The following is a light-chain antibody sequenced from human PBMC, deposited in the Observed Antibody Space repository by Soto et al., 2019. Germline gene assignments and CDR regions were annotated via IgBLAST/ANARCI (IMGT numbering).Light chain of an antibody. J-gene: IGLJ2*01. CDR1: GSDVGAYNY. CDR3: SSSTTTYTVI. V-gene: IGLV2-14*01. CDR2: DVD. Sequence: QSALTQPASVSGSPGQSITISCTGTGSDVGAYNYVSWYQRHPGRAPKLMIYDVDNRPSGVSDRFSGSKSGNTASLTISGLQEEDEADYYCSSSTTTYTVIFGGGTKLTVL.